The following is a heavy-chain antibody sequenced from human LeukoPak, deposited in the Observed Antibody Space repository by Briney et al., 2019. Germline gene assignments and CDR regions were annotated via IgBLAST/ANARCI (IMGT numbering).Heavy chain of an antibody. D-gene: IGHD2-2*01. J-gene: IGHJ4*02. CDR1: GGTFSSYA. Sequence: ASVKVSCKASGGTFSSYAISWVRQAPGQGLEWMGGIIPIFGTANYAQKFQGRVTITTDESTSTAYMELTSLRSEDTAVYYCARGYCSSTSCFLDYWGQGTLVTVSS. V-gene: IGHV1-69*05. CDR3: ARGYCSSTSCFLDY. CDR2: IIPIFGTA.